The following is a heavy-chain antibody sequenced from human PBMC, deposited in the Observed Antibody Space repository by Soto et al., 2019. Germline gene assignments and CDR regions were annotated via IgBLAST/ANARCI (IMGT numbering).Heavy chain of an antibody. CDR2: INPSGGST. Sequence: ASVKVSCKASGYTFTSYYMHWVRQAPGQGLEWMGIINPSGGSTSYAQKFQGRVTVTRDTSTSTVHMELSSLRSEDTAVYYCATGTQWLGTPYYYYGMDVWGQGTTVTVSS. J-gene: IGHJ6*02. D-gene: IGHD6-19*01. CDR1: GYTFTSYY. V-gene: IGHV1-46*01. CDR3: ATGTQWLGTPYYYYGMDV.